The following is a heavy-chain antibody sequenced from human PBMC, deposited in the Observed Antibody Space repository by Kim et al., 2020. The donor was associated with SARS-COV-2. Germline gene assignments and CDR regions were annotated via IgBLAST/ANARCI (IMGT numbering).Heavy chain of an antibody. J-gene: IGHJ4*02. D-gene: IGHD1-7*01. CDR1: GFTFSNAW. CDR3: TTDPDYNWNYVVFEY. CDR2: IKSKTDGGTT. Sequence: GGSLRLSCAASGFTFSNAWMSWVRQAPGKGLEWVGRIKSKTDGGTTDYAAPVKGRFTISRDDSKNTLYLQMNSLKTEDTAVYYCTTDPDYNWNYVVFEYWGQGTLVTVSS. V-gene: IGHV3-15*01.